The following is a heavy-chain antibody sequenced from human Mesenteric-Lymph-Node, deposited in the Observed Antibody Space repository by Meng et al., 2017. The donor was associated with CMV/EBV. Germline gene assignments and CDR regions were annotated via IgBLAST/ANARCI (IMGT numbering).Heavy chain of an antibody. Sequence: GGSLRLSCAASGFTFSSYAVSWVRQAPGKGLEWVSLISGSADSTYYASSVKGRFTISSDNAKNTVYLQMNTLTADDTAVYYCAKAASNGWYYFDFWGQGMLVTVSS. CDR1: GFTFSSYA. CDR3: AKAASNGWYYFDF. J-gene: IGHJ4*02. CDR2: ISGSADST. D-gene: IGHD2-15*01. V-gene: IGHV3-23*01.